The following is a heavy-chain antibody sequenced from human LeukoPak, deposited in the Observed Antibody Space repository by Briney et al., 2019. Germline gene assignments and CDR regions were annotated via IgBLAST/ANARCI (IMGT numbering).Heavy chain of an antibody. CDR2: ISSSGSTI. V-gene: IGHV3-11*04. J-gene: IGHJ6*03. CDR3: ARVGPRSYYYYYYMDV. Sequence: GGSLRLSCTASGFTFSNAWMSWVRQAPGKGLEWVSYISSSGSTIYYADSVKGRFTISRDNAKNSLYLQMNSLRAEDTAVYYCARVGPRSYYYYYYMDVWGKGTTVTISS. CDR1: GFTFSNAW.